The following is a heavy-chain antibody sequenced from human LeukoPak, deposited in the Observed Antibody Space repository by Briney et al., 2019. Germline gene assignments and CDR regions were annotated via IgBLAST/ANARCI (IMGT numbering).Heavy chain of an antibody. CDR1: GFTFSSYS. CDR2: ISSSNSYI. V-gene: IGHV3-21*01. Sequence: GGSLRLSCAASGFTFSSYSMNWVRQAPGKGLEWVSSISSSNSYIYYADSVKGRFTISRDNAKNSLYLQMNSLRAEDTAVYYCCIVATIYSYYYGMDVWGQGTTVTVSS. D-gene: IGHD5-12*01. J-gene: IGHJ6*02. CDR3: CIVATIYSYYYGMDV.